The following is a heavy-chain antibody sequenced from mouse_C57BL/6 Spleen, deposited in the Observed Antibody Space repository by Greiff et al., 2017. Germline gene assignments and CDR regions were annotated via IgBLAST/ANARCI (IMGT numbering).Heavy chain of an antibody. D-gene: IGHD2-3*01. CDR2: IRLKSDNYAT. CDR3: TGRGWFGY. CDR1: GFTFSNYW. Sequence: EVKLMESGGGLVQPGGSMKLSCVASGFTFSNYWMNWVRQSPEKGLEWVAQIRLKSDNYATHYAESVKGRFTISRDDSKSSVYLQMNNLRAEDTGIYYCTGRGWFGYWGQGTTLTVSS. V-gene: IGHV6-3*01. J-gene: IGHJ2*01.